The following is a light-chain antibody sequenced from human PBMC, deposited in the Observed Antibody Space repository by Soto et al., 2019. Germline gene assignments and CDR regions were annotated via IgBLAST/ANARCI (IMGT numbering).Light chain of an antibody. Sequence: QPVLTQSPSASASLGASVKLTCTLSSGHSRYAIAWHQQQPEKGPRYLMKLNNDGSHSKGDGIPDRFSGSSSGAERYLTISSLQSEDEADYFCQAWGTGIPVFGGGTKLTVL. V-gene: IGLV4-69*02. CDR1: SGHSRYA. J-gene: IGLJ3*02. CDR3: QAWGTGIPV. CDR2: LNNDGSH.